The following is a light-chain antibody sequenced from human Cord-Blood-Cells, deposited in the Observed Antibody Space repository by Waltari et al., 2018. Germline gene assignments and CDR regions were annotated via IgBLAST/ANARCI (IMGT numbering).Light chain of an antibody. V-gene: IGLV1-44*01. CDR2: SNN. CDR1: SSNIGSNT. CDR3: AAWDDSRNGPV. Sequence: QSVLTQPPSASGTPGQRVTISCSGSSSNIGSNTVTWYQQPPGKAPKLLSYSNNQRPSWVPDRFAGSKSGTSASRAISGLQSEDEAGYYCAAWDDSRNGPVFGGGTKLTVL. J-gene: IGLJ3*02.